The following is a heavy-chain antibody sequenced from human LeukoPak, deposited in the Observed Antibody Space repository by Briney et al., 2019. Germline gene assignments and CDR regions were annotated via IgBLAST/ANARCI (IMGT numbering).Heavy chain of an antibody. V-gene: IGHV3-9*01. CDR1: GFTFDDYA. D-gene: IGHD5-12*01. J-gene: IGHJ4*02. Sequence: GGSLRLSCAASGFTFDDYAMHWVRQAPGKGLEWVSGISWNSGSIGYADSVKGRFTISRDNAKNSLYLQMNSLRAEDTALYYCAKGYATHTDYWGQGTLVTVSS. CDR2: ISWNSGSI. CDR3: AKGYATHTDY.